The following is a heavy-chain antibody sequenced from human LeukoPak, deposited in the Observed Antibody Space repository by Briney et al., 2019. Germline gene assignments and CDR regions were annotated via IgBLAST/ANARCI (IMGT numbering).Heavy chain of an antibody. Sequence: SETLSLTCTVSGYSISSGYYWGWIRQPPGKGLEWIGSIYHSGITYYNPSLKSRVTISVDTSKNQFSLKLSSVTAADTAVYYCARPLYQHGHYYYMDVWGKGTTVTVSS. CDR2: IYHSGIT. CDR3: ARPLYQHGHYYYMDV. D-gene: IGHD2-2*01. J-gene: IGHJ6*03. V-gene: IGHV4-38-2*02. CDR1: GYSISSGYY.